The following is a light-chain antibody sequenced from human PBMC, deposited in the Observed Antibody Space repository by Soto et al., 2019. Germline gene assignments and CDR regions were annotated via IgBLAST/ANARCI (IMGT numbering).Light chain of an antibody. Sequence: QPVLTQSPSASASLGASVKLTCTLSSGHSNYAIAWHQQQPEKGPRYLMKVNSDGSHIKGDGIPDRFSGSSSGAERHLTISSLQSEDEADYYCQTWDTGTGVFGGGTKLTVL. J-gene: IGLJ3*02. V-gene: IGLV4-69*01. CDR2: VNSDGSH. CDR1: SGHSNYA. CDR3: QTWDTGTGV.